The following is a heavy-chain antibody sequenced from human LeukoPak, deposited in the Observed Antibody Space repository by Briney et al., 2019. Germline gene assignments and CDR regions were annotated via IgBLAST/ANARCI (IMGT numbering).Heavy chain of an antibody. D-gene: IGHD6-13*01. CDR2: IGGSGVNT. J-gene: IGHJ5*02. CDR3: AKDREAAAAPLNWFDP. V-gene: IGHV3-23*01. CDR1: GFTFSSYA. Sequence: GGSLRLSCAASGFTFSSYAMSWVRQAPGKGLEWVSTIGGSGVNTYYADSVKGRFTFSRDNSKNTLHLQMNSLRAEDTAVYYCAKDREAAAAPLNWFDPWGQGTLVAVSS.